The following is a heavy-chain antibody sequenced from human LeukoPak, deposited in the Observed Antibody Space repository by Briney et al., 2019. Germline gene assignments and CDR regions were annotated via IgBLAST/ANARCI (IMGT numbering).Heavy chain of an antibody. Sequence: PTGGSLRLSCAASGFTFSSYSMNWVRQAPGKGLEWVSTISGSGGATYYADSVKGRFTISRDNSKITLYLQMNGLRAEDTALFYCAKAVVVVPAATPFDYWGLGTLVTVSS. V-gene: IGHV3-23*01. CDR1: GFTFSSYS. D-gene: IGHD2-2*01. CDR3: AKAVVVVPAATPFDY. CDR2: ISGSGGAT. J-gene: IGHJ4*02.